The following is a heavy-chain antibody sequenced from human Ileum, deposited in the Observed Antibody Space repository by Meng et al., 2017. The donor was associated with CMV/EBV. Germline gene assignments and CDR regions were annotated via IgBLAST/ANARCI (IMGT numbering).Heavy chain of an antibody. V-gene: IGHV1-2*02. CDR1: GYTFTGYY. Sequence: ASVKVSCKASGYTFTGYYIHWVRQAPGQGLEWLGWVNPNSGGTNYAQKFQGRVTMTRDTSISTAYMELNRLTSDDTAVYYCARPRVAGTAHFDSWGQGTRVTV. D-gene: IGHD6-19*01. J-gene: IGHJ4*02. CDR2: VNPNSGGT. CDR3: ARPRVAGTAHFDS.